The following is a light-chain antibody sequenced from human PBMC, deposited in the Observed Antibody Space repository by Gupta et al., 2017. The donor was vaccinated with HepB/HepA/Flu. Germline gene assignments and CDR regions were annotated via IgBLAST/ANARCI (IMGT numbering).Light chain of an antibody. CDR1: QSVLYSSNNKNY. Sequence: DIVMTQSPDSLAVSLVERATINCKSSQSVLYSSNNKNYLAWYQQKPGQPPKLLINWASTRKSGVPDRFSGSGSGTDFTLTISSLQAEDVAVYYCQQEYNTPYTFGQGTKLEIK. V-gene: IGKV4-1*01. CDR2: WAS. J-gene: IGKJ2*01. CDR3: QQEYNTPYT.